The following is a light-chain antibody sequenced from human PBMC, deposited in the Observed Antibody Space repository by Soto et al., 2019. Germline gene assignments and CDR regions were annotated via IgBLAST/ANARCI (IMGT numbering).Light chain of an antibody. Sequence: QSALTQPASLSGSPGQSITISCTGTSSDIGAYDYVSWFQQHPGKAPKLMISEVNNRPSGVSNRFSGSKSGNTAYLTISGLQVEDEADYYCSSYTSSSTFFGTGTKVTVL. CDR2: EVN. CDR3: SSYTSSSTF. CDR1: SSDIGAYDY. J-gene: IGLJ1*01. V-gene: IGLV2-14*01.